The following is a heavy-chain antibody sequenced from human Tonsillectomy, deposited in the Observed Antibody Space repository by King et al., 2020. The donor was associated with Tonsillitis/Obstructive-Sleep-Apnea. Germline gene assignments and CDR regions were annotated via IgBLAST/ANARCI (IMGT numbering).Heavy chain of an antibody. CDR3: ASADAPVGYCSSITCYGQSGFDY. V-gene: IGHV3-30*04. D-gene: IGHD2-2*01. CDR2: ISYDGSNK. Sequence: VQLVESGGGVVQPGRSLRLSCVASGFTFSSYAMHWVRQAPGKGLEWVAVISYDGSNKDYADSVKGRFTISRDNSKNTLYLQMNSLRAEDTAVYYCASADAPVGYCSSITCYGQSGFDYWGQGTLVSVSS. J-gene: IGHJ4*02. CDR1: GFTFSSYA.